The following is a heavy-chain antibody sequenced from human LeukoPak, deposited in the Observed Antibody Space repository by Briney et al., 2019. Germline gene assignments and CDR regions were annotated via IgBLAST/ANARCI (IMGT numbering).Heavy chain of an antibody. Sequence: GGSLRLSCAASGFTFDDYTMHWVRQAPGKGLEWVSLISWDGGSTYYADSVKGRFTISRDNSKNSLYLQMNSLRTEDTALYYCARGDSSSWLGYFDYWGQGTLVTVSS. J-gene: IGHJ4*02. CDR2: ISWDGGST. CDR3: ARGDSSSWLGYFDY. V-gene: IGHV3-43*01. CDR1: GFTFDDYT. D-gene: IGHD6-13*01.